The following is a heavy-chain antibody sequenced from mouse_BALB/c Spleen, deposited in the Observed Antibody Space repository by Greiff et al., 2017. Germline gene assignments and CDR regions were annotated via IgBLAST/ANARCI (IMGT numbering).Heavy chain of an antibody. CDR1: GFTFSNYW. CDR2: IRLKSNNYAT. CDR3: TRWDERDYFDY. V-gene: IGHV6-6*02. D-gene: IGHD4-1*01. J-gene: IGHJ2*01. Sequence: EVKLVESGGGLVQPGGSMKLSCVASGFTFSNYWMNWVRQSPEKGLEWVAEIRLKSNNYATHYAESVKGRFTISRDDSKSSVYLQMNNLRAEDTGIYYCTRWDERDYFDYWGQGTTLTVSS.